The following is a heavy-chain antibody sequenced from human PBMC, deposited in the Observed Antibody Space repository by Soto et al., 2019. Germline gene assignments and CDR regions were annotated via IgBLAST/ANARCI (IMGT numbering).Heavy chain of an antibody. Sequence: GESLKISCKDSGYSFTSYWIGWVRQMPGKGLEWMGIIYPGDSDTRYSPSFQGQVTISADKSISTAYPQWSSLKASDTAMYYCARTAAAGKYYYGTDVWGQGTTVTVSS. CDR1: GYSFTSYW. CDR2: IYPGDSDT. CDR3: ARTAAAGKYYYGTDV. D-gene: IGHD6-13*01. V-gene: IGHV5-51*01. J-gene: IGHJ6*02.